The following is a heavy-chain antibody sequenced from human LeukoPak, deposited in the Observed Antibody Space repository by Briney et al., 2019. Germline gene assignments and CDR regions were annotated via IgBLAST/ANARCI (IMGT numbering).Heavy chain of an antibody. D-gene: IGHD3-22*01. Sequence: SDTLSLTCTASGGSISSSSYYWGWIRQPPGKGLEWIGSIYYSGSTYYNPSLKSRVTISVDTSKNQFSLKLSSVTAADTAVYYCARQEDSSGYSYRAEYFQHWGQGTLVTVSS. CDR1: GGSISSSSYY. CDR3: ARQEDSSGYSYRAEYFQH. CDR2: IYYSGST. V-gene: IGHV4-39*01. J-gene: IGHJ1*01.